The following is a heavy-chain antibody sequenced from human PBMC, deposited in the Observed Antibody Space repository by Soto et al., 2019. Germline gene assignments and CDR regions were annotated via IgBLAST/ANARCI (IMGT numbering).Heavy chain of an antibody. CDR3: AREAFPVSSGFIPSWYFDY. J-gene: IGHJ4*02. CDR2: IWYDGSNK. CDR1: GFTFSSYG. V-gene: IGHV3-33*01. D-gene: IGHD3-22*01. Sequence: PGGSLRLSCAASGFTFSSYGMHWVRQAPGKGLEWVAVIWYDGSNKYYADSVKGRFTISRDNSKNTLYLQMNSLRAEDTAVYYCAREAFPVSSGFIPSWYFDYWGQGTLVTVSS.